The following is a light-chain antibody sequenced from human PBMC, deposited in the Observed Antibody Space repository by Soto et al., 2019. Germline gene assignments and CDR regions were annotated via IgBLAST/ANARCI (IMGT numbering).Light chain of an antibody. CDR3: QQYGSSPYT. CDR1: QSVSSNY. CDR2: AAS. J-gene: IGKJ2*01. V-gene: IGKV3-20*01. Sequence: EIVLMQSPGTLSLSPGERAALSCRASQSVSSNYLAWYQQKPGQAPRLLISAASSRATGIPDRFSGSGSGTDFTLTISRLEPEDFAVYYCQQYGSSPYTFGQGTKLEIK.